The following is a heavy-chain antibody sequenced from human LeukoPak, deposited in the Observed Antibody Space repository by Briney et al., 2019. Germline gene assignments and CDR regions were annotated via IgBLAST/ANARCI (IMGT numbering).Heavy chain of an antibody. J-gene: IGHJ4*02. Sequence: GGSLRLSCVDSGLTFSNHEMNWVRHAPGKGLEWVSYISTGGNIIYYVDSVKGRFTISRDNAKTLLYLQMNLLRAEDTAVYYCATGSLAGGFDYWGQGALVTVSS. V-gene: IGHV3-48*03. CDR3: ATGSLAGGFDY. D-gene: IGHD3-10*01. CDR1: GLTFSNHE. CDR2: ISTGGNII.